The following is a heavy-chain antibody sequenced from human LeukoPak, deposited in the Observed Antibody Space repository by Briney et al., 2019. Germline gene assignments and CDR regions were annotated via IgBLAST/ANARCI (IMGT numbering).Heavy chain of an antibody. J-gene: IGHJ4*02. CDR2: ISSSSSTI. CDR3: AKAAGSTRYFDC. Sequence: GGSLRLSCAASGFTFSSYSMNWVRQPPGKGLEWVSYISSSSSTIYYADSVKGRFTISRDNAKNSLYLQVNSLRAEDTAVYYCAKAAGSTRYFDCWGQGTLVTVSS. D-gene: IGHD1-26*01. CDR1: GFTFSSYS. V-gene: IGHV3-48*01.